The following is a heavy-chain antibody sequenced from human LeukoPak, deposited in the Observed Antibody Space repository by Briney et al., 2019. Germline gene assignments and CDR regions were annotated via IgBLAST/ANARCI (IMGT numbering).Heavy chain of an antibody. Sequence: SETLSLTCAVYGGSFSGYYWSWIRQPPGKGLEWIGEINHSGSTNYNPSLKSRVTISVDTSKNQFSLKLSSVTAADTAVYYCARGLVRIAYCGGDCYSKYFYYYYGMDVWGQGTTVTVSS. CDR1: GGSFSGYY. CDR2: INHSGST. V-gene: IGHV4-34*01. CDR3: ARGLVRIAYCGGDCYSKYFYYYYGMDV. J-gene: IGHJ6*02. D-gene: IGHD2-21*02.